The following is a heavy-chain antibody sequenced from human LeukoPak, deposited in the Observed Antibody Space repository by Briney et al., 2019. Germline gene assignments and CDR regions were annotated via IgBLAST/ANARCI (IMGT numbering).Heavy chain of an antibody. D-gene: IGHD6-13*01. CDR1: GFTFSSYG. J-gene: IGHJ3*02. Sequence: GRSLRLSCAASGFTFSSYGMHWVRQAPGKGLEWVAVISCDGSNKYYADSVKGRFTISRDNSKNTLYLQMNSLRAEDTAVYYCAKDLEQQNGAFDIWGQGTMVTVSS. CDR3: AKDLEQQNGAFDI. CDR2: ISCDGSNK. V-gene: IGHV3-30*18.